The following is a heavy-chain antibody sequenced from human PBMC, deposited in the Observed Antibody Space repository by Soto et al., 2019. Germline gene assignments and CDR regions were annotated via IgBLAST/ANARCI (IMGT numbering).Heavy chain of an antibody. CDR2: IYYSGST. CDR1: GGSISSYY. J-gene: IGHJ6*02. V-gene: IGHV4-59*01. CDR3: AREIRYYDFWSGPLTLYSDYYYGMDV. Sequence: PSETLSLTCTVPGGSISSYYWSWIRQPPGKGLEWIGYIYYSGSTNYNPSLKSRVTISVDTSKNQFSLKLSSVTAADTAVYYCAREIRYYDFWSGPLTLYSDYYYGMDVWGQGTTVTVSS. D-gene: IGHD3-3*01.